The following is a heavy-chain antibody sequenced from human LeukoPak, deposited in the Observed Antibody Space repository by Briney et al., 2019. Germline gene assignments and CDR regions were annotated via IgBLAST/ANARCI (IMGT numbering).Heavy chain of an antibody. CDR1: GGSFSPYY. Sequence: SETLSLTCAVYGGSFSPYYWSWIRQPPGKGLEWIGEINHSGSTNYNPSLKSRVTISVDTSKNQFSLRLSSVTAADTAVYYCARNVSAGYFDYWGQGTLVTVSS. CDR3: ARNVSAGYFDY. CDR2: INHSGST. D-gene: IGHD2-8*01. J-gene: IGHJ4*02. V-gene: IGHV4-34*01.